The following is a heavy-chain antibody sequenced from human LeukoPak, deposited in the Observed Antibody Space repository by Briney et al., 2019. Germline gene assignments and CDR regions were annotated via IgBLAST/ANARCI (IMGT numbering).Heavy chain of an antibody. CDR2: IKQDGNEK. J-gene: IGHJ1*01. V-gene: IGHV3-7*01. Sequence: GGSLRLSCTASGFTFSNYAMSWVRQAPGKGLEWVANIKQDGNEKYYVDSVKGRFTISRDNAKNSLYLQMNSLRAEDTAVYYCARGGSSWYPFAYWGQGTLVTVSS. D-gene: IGHD6-13*01. CDR3: ARGGSSWYPFAY. CDR1: GFTFSNYA.